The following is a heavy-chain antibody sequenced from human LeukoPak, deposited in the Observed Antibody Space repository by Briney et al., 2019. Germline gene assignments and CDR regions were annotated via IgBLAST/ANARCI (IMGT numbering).Heavy chain of an antibody. Sequence: ASVKVSCKASGGTFSSYAIGWVRQAPGQGLEWMGGIIPIFGTANYAQKFQGRVTITVDESTSTAYMELSSLRSEDTAVYYCARGVDGYTHSTHPQKVSQFDYWGQGTLVTVSS. J-gene: IGHJ4*02. CDR1: GGTFSSYA. CDR3: ARGVDGYTHSTHPQKVSQFDY. CDR2: IIPIFGTA. V-gene: IGHV1-69*13. D-gene: IGHD5-24*01.